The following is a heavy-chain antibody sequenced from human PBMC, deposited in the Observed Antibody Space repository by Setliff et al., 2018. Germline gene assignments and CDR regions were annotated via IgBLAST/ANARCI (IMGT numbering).Heavy chain of an antibody. J-gene: IGHJ4*02. V-gene: IGHV1-2*02. CDR2: INPDSGAT. D-gene: IGHD3-3*01. CDR1: GYTFTAYY. CDR3: ARDRDVSTIFGVVIPAASGLGY. Sequence: ASVKVSCKASGYTFTAYYMHWVRQAPGQGPEWMGWINPDSGATNFAQKFQGRVTMTRDTSTTTAYMDLNSLRSDDTAAYFCARDRDVSTIFGVVIPAASGLGYWGQGTLVTVSS.